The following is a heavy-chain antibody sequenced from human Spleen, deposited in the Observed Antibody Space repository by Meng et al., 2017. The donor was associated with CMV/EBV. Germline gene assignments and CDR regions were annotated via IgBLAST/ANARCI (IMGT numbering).Heavy chain of an antibody. Sequence: GESLKISCTASGFTSSTYGMNWVRQAPGKGPEWVSKMSGSGGRTDYADSVKGRFTISRDISKNTLYLQMNSLRAEDTAVYYCARGVTRSYYVDYWGQGTLVTVSS. V-gene: IGHV3-23*01. D-gene: IGHD1-26*01. CDR3: ARGVTRSYYVDY. J-gene: IGHJ4*02. CDR1: GFTSSTYG. CDR2: MSGSGGRT.